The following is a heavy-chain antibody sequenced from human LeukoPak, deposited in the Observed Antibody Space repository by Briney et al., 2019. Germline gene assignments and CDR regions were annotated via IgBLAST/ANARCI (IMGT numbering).Heavy chain of an antibody. D-gene: IGHD5-18*01. CDR1: GFTVSNAW. V-gene: IGHV3-15*01. J-gene: IGHJ4*02. CDR3: TRDRYGDY. Sequence: KPGGSLRLSCAASGFTVSNAWMSWVRQAPGKGLEWVGRIKSKSDGETAEYAAPVKGRFTISRDDSKSIAYLQMNSLKTEDTAVYYCTRDRYGDYWGQGTLVTVSS. CDR2: IKSKSDGETA.